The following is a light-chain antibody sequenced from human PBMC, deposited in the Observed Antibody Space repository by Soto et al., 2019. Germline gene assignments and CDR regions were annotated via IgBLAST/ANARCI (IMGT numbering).Light chain of an antibody. Sequence: EIVLTQSPAILSSFPGERVTLSCRASQSVSTYLAWYQQKPGQAPRLLIYDASNSATGIPARFSGRGSPTDFTLTISSLQPEDFAVYYCQQRSNWPLSITFGQGTRLEIK. J-gene: IGKJ5*01. V-gene: IGKV3-11*01. CDR1: QSVSTY. CDR3: QQRSNWPLSIT. CDR2: DAS.